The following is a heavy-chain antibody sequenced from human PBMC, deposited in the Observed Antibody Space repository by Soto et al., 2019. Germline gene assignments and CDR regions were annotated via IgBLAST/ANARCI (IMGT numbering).Heavy chain of an antibody. D-gene: IGHD2-15*01. CDR2: IYYSGST. J-gene: IGHJ3*02. V-gene: IGHV4-59*01. CDR3: ARVRGYCSGGSCNHDAFDI. CDR1: GGSISSYY. Sequence: SETLSLTCTVSGGSISSYYWSWIRQPPGKGLEWIGYIYYSGSTNYNPSLKSRVTISVDTSKNQFSPKLSSVTAADTAVYYCARVRGYCSGGSCNHDAFDIWGQGTMVTVSS.